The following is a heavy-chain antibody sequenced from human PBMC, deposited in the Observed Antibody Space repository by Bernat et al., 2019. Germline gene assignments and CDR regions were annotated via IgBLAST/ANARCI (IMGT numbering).Heavy chain of an antibody. J-gene: IGHJ2*01. CDR1: GFTFSNAW. V-gene: IGHV3-15*01. D-gene: IGHD4-17*01. CDR3: TTDWSYGDYDDHAKGYFDL. Sequence: EVQLVESGGGLVKPGGSLRLSCAASGFTFSNAWMSWVRQAPGKGLEWVGRIKSKTDGGTTDYAAPVKGRFTISRDDSKNTLYLQMNSLKTEDTAVYYCTTDWSYGDYDDHAKGYFDLWGRGTLVTVAS. CDR2: IKSKTDGGTT.